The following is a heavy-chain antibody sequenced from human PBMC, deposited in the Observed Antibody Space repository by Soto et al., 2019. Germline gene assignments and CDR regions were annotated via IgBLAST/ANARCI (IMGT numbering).Heavy chain of an antibody. V-gene: IGHV4-59*12. CDR3: ARGGKWLRNHLDY. Sequence: PSETLSLTCTVSGGSISSYYWSWIRQPPGKGLEWIGYIYYSGSTYYNPSLKSRVTISVDTSKNQFSLKLSSVTAADTAVYYCARGGKWLRNHLDYWGQGTRVTVSS. CDR1: GGSISSYY. CDR2: IYYSGST. J-gene: IGHJ4*02. D-gene: IGHD5-12*01.